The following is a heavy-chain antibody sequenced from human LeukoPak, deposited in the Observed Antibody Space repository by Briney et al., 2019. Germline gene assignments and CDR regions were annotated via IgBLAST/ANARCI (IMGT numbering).Heavy chain of an antibody. D-gene: IGHD1-26*01. J-gene: IGHJ4*02. CDR2: INHRGST. CDR3: APMGTVGPTIPLL. V-gene: IGHV4-34*01. Sequence: SETLSLTCAVYSRSFSDYSWSWIRQPPGKGLEWIGEINHRGSTNYNPSLKSRVTISVDTSKNQSSLRLNSVTAADTAVYYCAPMGTVGPTIPLLWGQGTLVTVSS. CDR1: SRSFSDYS.